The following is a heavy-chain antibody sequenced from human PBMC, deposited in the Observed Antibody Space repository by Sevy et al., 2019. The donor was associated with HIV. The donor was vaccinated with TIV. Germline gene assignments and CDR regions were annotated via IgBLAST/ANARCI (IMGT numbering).Heavy chain of an antibody. V-gene: IGHV3-33*06. CDR1: GFTFSSYG. CDR2: IWYDGTNK. CDR3: AKSVRGTWDAFDI. Sequence: GGSLRLSCAASGFTFSSYGMHWVRQAPGKGLEWVAVIWYDGTNKYYADSVKGRFTISRDNSKKTLYLQMNSLRAEDTAVYYCAKSVRGTWDAFDIWGQGTMVTVSS. J-gene: IGHJ3*02. D-gene: IGHD1-26*01.